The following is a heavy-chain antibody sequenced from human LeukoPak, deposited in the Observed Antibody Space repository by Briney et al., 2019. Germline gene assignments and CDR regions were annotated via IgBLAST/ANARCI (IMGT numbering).Heavy chain of an antibody. Sequence: SETLSLTCAVYGGSFSGYYWSWIRQPPGKGLEWIGEINHSGSTNYNPSLKSRVTISVDTSKNQFSLKLSSVTAADTAVYYCARARLASYFVDYWGQGTLVTVSS. CDR3: ARARLASYFVDY. CDR2: INHSGST. J-gene: IGHJ4*02. CDR1: GGSFSGYY. V-gene: IGHV4-34*01. D-gene: IGHD6-19*01.